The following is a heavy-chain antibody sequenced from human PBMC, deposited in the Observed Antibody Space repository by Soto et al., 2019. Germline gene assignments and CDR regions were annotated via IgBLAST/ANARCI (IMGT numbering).Heavy chain of an antibody. Sequence: SETLSLTCAVSGDSISSGYYWAWIRRPPGKGLEWIGSIYHSGTTYYNPSLKSRVTISVDTSRNQFSLKLSSVAAADSAVYYCERTDNIGYYPYFGQGPLVTVYS. V-gene: IGHV4-38-2*01. D-gene: IGHD3-22*01. J-gene: IGHJ4*02. CDR3: ERTDNIGYYPY. CDR2: IYHSGTT. CDR1: GDSISSGYY.